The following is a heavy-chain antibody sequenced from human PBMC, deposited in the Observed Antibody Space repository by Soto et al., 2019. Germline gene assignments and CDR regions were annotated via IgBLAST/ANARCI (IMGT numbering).Heavy chain of an antibody. Sequence: PGEALKISCKASGYNIAGYWVAWVRQKPGKGLELMGIIYPSDSDTRYRHSFHGQVTISADKSISSAYLQWSSLRATDTAMYFCASGGVSTRTFDYWGQGTLVTVSS. CDR1: GYNIAGYW. CDR3: ASGGVSTRTFDY. V-gene: IGHV5-51*01. CDR2: IYPSDSDT. J-gene: IGHJ4*02. D-gene: IGHD3-16*01.